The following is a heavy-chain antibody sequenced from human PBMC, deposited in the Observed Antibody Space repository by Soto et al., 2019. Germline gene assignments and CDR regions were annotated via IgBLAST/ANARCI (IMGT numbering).Heavy chain of an antibody. CDR2: ISAYNGNT. V-gene: IGHV1-18*01. D-gene: IGHD1-7*01. CDR1: GYGFASCS. J-gene: IGHJ6*03. CDR3: ARAATGGITGTTWGYYYYYMDV. Sequence: GASVKVSWKASGYGFASCSISWVRQAPGQGLEWMGWISAYNGNTNYAQKLQGRVTMTTDTSTSTAYMELRSLRSDDTAVYYCARAATGGITGTTWGYYYYYMDVWAKGTTVTVSS.